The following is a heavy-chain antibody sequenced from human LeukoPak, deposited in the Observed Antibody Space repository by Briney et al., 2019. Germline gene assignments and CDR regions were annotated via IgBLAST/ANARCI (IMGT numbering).Heavy chain of an antibody. Sequence: GGSLRLSCAASGFTFSSYSMNWVRQAPGKGLEWVGFIRSKAYGGTTEYAASVKGRFTISRDDSKSIAYLQMNSLKTEDTAVYYCTRDLYSTLDYWGQGTLVTVSS. J-gene: IGHJ4*02. CDR3: TRDLYSTLDY. CDR2: IRSKAYGGTT. V-gene: IGHV3-49*04. D-gene: IGHD2-15*01. CDR1: GFTFSSYS.